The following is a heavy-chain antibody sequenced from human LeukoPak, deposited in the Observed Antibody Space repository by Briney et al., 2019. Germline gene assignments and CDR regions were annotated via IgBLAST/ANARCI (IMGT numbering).Heavy chain of an antibody. J-gene: IGHJ6*02. V-gene: IGHV3-66*01. CDR3: ASRDKGFYYGMNV. CDR2: INTGGST. Sequence: GGSLRLSCAASGFTVSSNYMSWVRHTPGKGLEWVSLINTGGSTDYADSVKGRFTISRDNSENTLYLQMNSLRAEDTAVCYCASRDKGFYYGMNVWGQGTTVTVSS. CDR1: GFTVSSNY. D-gene: IGHD5-24*01.